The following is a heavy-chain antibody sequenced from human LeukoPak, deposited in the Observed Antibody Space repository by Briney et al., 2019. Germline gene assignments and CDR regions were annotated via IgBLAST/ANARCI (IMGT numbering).Heavy chain of an antibody. V-gene: IGHV4-39*07. J-gene: IGHJ4*02. D-gene: IGHD1-26*01. CDR3: ARLHSYSGSWRFDY. CDR2: INHSGST. Sequence: SETLSLTCTVSVGSISSSSYYWSWIRQPPGKGLEWIGEINHSGSTNYNPSLKSRVTISVDTSKNQFSLKLSSVTAADTAVYYCARLHSYSGSWRFDYWGQGTLVTVSS. CDR1: VGSISSSSYY.